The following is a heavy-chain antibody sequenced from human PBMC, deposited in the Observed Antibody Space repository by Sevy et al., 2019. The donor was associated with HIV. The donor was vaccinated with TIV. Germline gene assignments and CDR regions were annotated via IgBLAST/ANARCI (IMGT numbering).Heavy chain of an antibody. D-gene: IGHD3-10*01. CDR2: INHSGST. CDR1: GGSFSGYY. V-gene: IGHV4-34*01. CDR3: ARADGSGSPDY. J-gene: IGHJ4*02. Sequence: QSQTLSLTCAVYGGSFSGYYWSWIRQPPGKGLEWIGEINHSGSTNYNPSLKSRVTISVDTSKNQFSLKLSSVTAADTAVYYCARADGSGSPDYWGQGTLVTVSS.